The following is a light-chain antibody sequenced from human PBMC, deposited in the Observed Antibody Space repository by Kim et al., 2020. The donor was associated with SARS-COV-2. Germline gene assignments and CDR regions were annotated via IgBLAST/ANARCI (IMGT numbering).Light chain of an antibody. CDR1: KLGDKY. CDR3: QAWDSSTAV. J-gene: IGLJ2*01. Sequence: SYELTQPPSVSVSPGQTASITCSGDKLGDKYASWYQQKPGQSPVLVMYQNNKRPSGLPERFSGSNSGNTATLTISGTQALDEADYYCQAWDSSTAVFGGGTQLTVL. CDR2: QNN. V-gene: IGLV3-1*01.